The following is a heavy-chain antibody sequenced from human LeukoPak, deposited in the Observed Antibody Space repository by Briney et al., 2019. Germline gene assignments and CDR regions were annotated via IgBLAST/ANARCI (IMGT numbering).Heavy chain of an antibody. CDR1: GFSFSSYG. Sequence: GGSLRLSCAASGFSFSSYGMHWVRQAPGKGLEWVAFIRYDGSNKYYADSVKGRFTISRDNSKNTLYLQMNSLRAEDTAVYYCAKGVGYCSGGSCQQFDYWGQGTLVTVSS. CDR2: IRYDGSNK. V-gene: IGHV3-30*02. CDR3: AKGVGYCSGGSCQQFDY. D-gene: IGHD2-15*01. J-gene: IGHJ4*02.